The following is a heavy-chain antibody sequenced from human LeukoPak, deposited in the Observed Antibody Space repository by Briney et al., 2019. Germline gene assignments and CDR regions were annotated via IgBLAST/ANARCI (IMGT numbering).Heavy chain of an antibody. CDR1: GYTLIELS. Sequence: GASVKVSCKVSGYTLIELSMHWVRQAPGKGLEWMGGFDPEDGETIYAQKFQGRVTMTEDTSTDTAYMELSSLRSEDTAVYYCARRKYSSGCYPTWGQGTLVTVSS. J-gene: IGHJ4*02. CDR3: ARRKYSSGCYPT. D-gene: IGHD6-19*01. CDR2: FDPEDGET. V-gene: IGHV1-24*01.